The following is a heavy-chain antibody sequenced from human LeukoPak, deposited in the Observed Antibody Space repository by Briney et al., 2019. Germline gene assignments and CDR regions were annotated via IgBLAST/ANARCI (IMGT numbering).Heavy chain of an antibody. CDR3: AHTGSAHGDDWFDP. CDR2: ISRDDDK. V-gene: IGHV2-5*02. Sequence: SGPTLVKPTETLTLTCTFSGFSLNSSGVGVGRIRQPPGKALEWLSLISRDDDKRYSPSLKSRLSITKDTAKNQVVLTLANLAPVDTATYYCAHTGSAHGDDWFDPWGQGTLVTVSS. J-gene: IGHJ5*02. D-gene: IGHD7-27*01. CDR1: GFSLNSSGVG.